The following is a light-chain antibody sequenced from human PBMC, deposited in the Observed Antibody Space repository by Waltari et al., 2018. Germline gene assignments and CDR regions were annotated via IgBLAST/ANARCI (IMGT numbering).Light chain of an antibody. V-gene: IGLV2-11*01. CDR2: DVD. CDR1: NSDVGADHY. J-gene: IGLJ2*01. CDR3: CSYAGRYTSV. Sequence: QSALTQPRSVSGSPGQSVTPSCPGTNSDVGADHYVSRYQQRPGKAPKLVIYDVDKRPSEVPDRFSGSKAGNTASLTISGLQADDEADYYCCSYAGRYTSVFGGGTKVTVL.